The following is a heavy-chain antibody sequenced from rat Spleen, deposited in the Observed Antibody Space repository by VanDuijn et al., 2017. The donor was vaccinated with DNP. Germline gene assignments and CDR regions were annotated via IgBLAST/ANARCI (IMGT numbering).Heavy chain of an antibody. D-gene: IGHD4-3*01. CDR2: IGSPAYAP. J-gene: IGHJ2*01. CDR3: VRWNSGHFDY. CDR1: GFTFSDYY. Sequence: EVQLVESGGGLVQPGRSLKLSCAASGFTFSDYYMAWVRQAPTEGLEWVAYIGSPAYAPYYADSVKGRFTISRDNAKSNLYLQMNSLRSEDMATYYCVRWNSGHFDYWGQGVMVTVSS. V-gene: IGHV5-22*01.